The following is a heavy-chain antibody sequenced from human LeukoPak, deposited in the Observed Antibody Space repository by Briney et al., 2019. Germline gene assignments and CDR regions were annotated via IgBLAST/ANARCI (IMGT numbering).Heavy chain of an antibody. D-gene: IGHD3-9*01. J-gene: IGHJ4*02. CDR2: ISGSGGST. Sequence: GGSLRLSCAASGFTVSNDYMAWVRQAPGRGLEWVSAISGSGGSTYYADSVKGRFTISRDNSKNTLYLQMNSLRAEDTAVYYCAKSLTYYDILTGYSERRGFDYWGQGTLVTVSS. CDR1: GFTVSNDY. V-gene: IGHV3-23*01. CDR3: AKSLTYYDILTGYSERRGFDY.